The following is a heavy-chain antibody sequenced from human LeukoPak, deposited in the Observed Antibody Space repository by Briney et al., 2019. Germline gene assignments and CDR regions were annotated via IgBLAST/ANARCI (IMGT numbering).Heavy chain of an antibody. CDR2: ISGSGGSP. Sequence: GGSLRLSCAASGFTFNNYAMSWVRQAPGKGLEWVSGISGSGGSPYYADSVKGRFTISRDNSKNTLYLQMNSLRAEDTAVYYCAKDHHSGSRSNYFDYWGQGTLVTVSS. V-gene: IGHV3-23*01. J-gene: IGHJ4*02. CDR1: GFTFNNYA. D-gene: IGHD3-10*01. CDR3: AKDHHSGSRSNYFDY.